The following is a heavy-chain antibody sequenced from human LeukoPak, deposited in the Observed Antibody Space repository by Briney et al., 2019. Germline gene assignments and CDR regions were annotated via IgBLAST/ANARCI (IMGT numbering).Heavy chain of an antibody. Sequence: GGSLRLSCAASGFTFSSYGMHWVRQAPGKGLEYVSAISSNGGSTYYANSVKGRFTISRDNSKNTLYLQMGSLRAEDMAVYYCASVRRGYWGQGTLVTVSS. V-gene: IGHV3-64*01. CDR2: ISSNGGST. CDR1: GFTFSSYG. CDR3: ASVRRGY. D-gene: IGHD1-1*01. J-gene: IGHJ4*02.